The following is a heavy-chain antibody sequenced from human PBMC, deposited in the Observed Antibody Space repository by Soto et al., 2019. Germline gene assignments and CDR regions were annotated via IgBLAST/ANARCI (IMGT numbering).Heavy chain of an antibody. D-gene: IGHD1-26*01. Sequence: QVQLVQSGAEAREPGASVKVSCKTSGYTFSSYGITWVRQAPGQGLEWMGWINGNTGHTIYAMNLEDRLTISTDTSTSTAYMELKSLKSDDTAVEYSARERKWEPLPYWGQGTLVTVSS. V-gene: IGHV1-18*01. CDR3: ARERKWEPLPY. CDR2: INGNTGHT. CDR1: GYTFSSYG. J-gene: IGHJ4*02.